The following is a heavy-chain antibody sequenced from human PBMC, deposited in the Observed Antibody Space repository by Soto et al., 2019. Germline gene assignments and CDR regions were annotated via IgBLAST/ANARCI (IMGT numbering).Heavy chain of an antibody. Sequence: QVQLVESGGGVVQPGRSLRLSCAASGFTFSSYGMHWVGQAPGKGLEWGAVIWYDASNKYYADSVKGRFTISRDNSKNTLYLQMNSLRAEDTAVYYCARDCAGYSSGWYQRGGFDYWGQGTLVTVSS. V-gene: IGHV3-33*01. J-gene: IGHJ4*02. CDR2: IWYDASNK. CDR1: GFTFSSYG. CDR3: ARDCAGYSSGWYQRGGFDY. D-gene: IGHD6-19*01.